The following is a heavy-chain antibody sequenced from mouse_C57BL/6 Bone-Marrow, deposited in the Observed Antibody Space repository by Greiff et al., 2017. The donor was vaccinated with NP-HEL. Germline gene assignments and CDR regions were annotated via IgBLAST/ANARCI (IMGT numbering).Heavy chain of an antibody. J-gene: IGHJ4*01. V-gene: IGHV5-12*01. CDR3: ARPTMITFNHYYAMDY. Sequence: EVHLVESGGGLVQPGGSLKLSCAASGFTFSDYYMYWVRQTPEKRLEWVAYISNGGGSTYYPDTVKGRFTISRDNAKNTLYLQMSRLKSEDTAMYYCARPTMITFNHYYAMDYWGQGTSVTVSS. D-gene: IGHD2-4*01. CDR2: ISNGGGST. CDR1: GFTFSDYY.